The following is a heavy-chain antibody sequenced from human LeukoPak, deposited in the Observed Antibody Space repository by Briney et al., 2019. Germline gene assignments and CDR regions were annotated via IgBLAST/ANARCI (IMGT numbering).Heavy chain of an antibody. J-gene: IGHJ3*02. CDR2: ISYDGSNK. V-gene: IGHV3-30*18. CDR3: AKDYYYDSSGQTDAFDI. CDR1: GFTFSSYG. D-gene: IGHD3-22*01. Sequence: PGGSLRLSCAASGFTFSSYGMHWVRQAPGKGLEWVAVISYDGSNKYYADSVKGRFTISRDNSKNTLYLQMNSLRAEDTAVYYCAKDYYYDSSGQTDAFDIWGQGTMVTVSS.